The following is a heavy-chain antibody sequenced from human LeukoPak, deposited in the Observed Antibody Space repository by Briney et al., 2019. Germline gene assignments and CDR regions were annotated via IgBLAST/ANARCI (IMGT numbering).Heavy chain of an antibody. Sequence: GASVKVSCKASGYTFTSYGISWVRQAPGQGLKWMGIINPSGGSTSYAQKFQGRVTMTRDTSTSTVYMELSSLRSEDTAVYYCARDLSNDSSGYYYPDDWGQGTLVTVSS. V-gene: IGHV1-46*01. CDR3: ARDLSNDSSGYYYPDD. CDR2: INPSGGST. D-gene: IGHD3-22*01. J-gene: IGHJ4*02. CDR1: GYTFTSYG.